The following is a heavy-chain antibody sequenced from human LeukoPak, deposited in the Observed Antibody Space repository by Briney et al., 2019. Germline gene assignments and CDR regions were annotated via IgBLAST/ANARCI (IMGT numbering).Heavy chain of an antibody. V-gene: IGHV7-4-1*02. Sequence: ASVKVSCKASGYTLTSYAMNWVRQAPGQGLEWMGWINTNTGNPTYAQGFTGRFVFSLDTSVSTAYLQISSLKAEDTAVYYCARDETIAAAGNLHYWGQGTLVTVSS. J-gene: IGHJ4*02. CDR1: GYTLTSYA. CDR3: ARDETIAAAGNLHY. D-gene: IGHD6-13*01. CDR2: INTNTGNP.